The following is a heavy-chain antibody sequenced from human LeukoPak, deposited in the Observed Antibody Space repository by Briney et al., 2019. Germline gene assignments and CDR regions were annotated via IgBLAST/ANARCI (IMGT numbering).Heavy chain of an antibody. D-gene: IGHD6-19*01. CDR2: ISGSGGST. J-gene: IGHJ4*02. Sequence: GGSLRLSCAASGFTFSDYYMSWVRQAPGKGLEWVSAISGSGGSTYYADSVKGRFTISRDNSKNTLYLQMNSLRAEDTAVYYCAKDGNYSSGWYHYFDYWGQGTLVTVSS. CDR1: GFTFSDYY. CDR3: AKDGNYSSGWYHYFDY. V-gene: IGHV3-23*01.